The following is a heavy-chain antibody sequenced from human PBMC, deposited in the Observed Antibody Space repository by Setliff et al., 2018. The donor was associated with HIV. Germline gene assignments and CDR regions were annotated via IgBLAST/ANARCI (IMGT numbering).Heavy chain of an antibody. Sequence: ASVKVSCKASGYAFTSYDINWVRQATGQGLEWMGWMMPSSGNTGYAQKFQGRLTMTRNTSISTAYMELSGLISEDAAVYYCATRAYDSSGYLRSRVSGAALDIWGQGTMVTVSS. V-gene: IGHV1-8*02. J-gene: IGHJ3*02. CDR2: MMPSSGNT. CDR1: GYAFTSYD. CDR3: ATRAYDSSGYLRSRVSGAALDI. D-gene: IGHD3-22*01.